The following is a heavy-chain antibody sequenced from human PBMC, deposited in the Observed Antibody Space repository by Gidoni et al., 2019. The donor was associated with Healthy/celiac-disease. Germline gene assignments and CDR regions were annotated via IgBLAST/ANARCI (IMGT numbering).Heavy chain of an antibody. V-gene: IGHV4-4*02. J-gene: IGHJ6*02. CDR2: IYLRGST. CDR3: AGGGFSYGLGGMDV. D-gene: IGHD5-18*01. Sequence: QVQLQESGPGLVKPSGTLSLTCAVPGDSISRNNWWSWVRQPPGKGLAWLGEIYLRGSTNYNPSLKSRVTISVDKSKNQFSLKLSSVTAADTAVYYCAGGGFSYGLGGMDVWGQGTTVTVSS. CDR1: GDSISRNNW.